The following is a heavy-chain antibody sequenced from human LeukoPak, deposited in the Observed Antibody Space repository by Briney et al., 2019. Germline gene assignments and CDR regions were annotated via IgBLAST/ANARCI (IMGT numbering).Heavy chain of an antibody. J-gene: IGHJ6*03. V-gene: IGHV3-48*01. CDR1: GFTFSSYS. CDR3: ARAGSYYPSFPYYMDV. D-gene: IGHD3-10*01. CDR2: ISSSSSTI. Sequence: PGGSLRLSCAASGFTFSSYSMNWVRQAPGKGLEWVSYISSSSSTIYYADSVKGRFTISRDNAKNSLYLQMNSLRAEDTAVYYCARAGSYYPSFPYYMDVWGKGTTVTVSS.